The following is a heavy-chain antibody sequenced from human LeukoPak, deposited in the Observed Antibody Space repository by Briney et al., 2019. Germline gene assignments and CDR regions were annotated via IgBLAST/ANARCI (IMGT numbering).Heavy chain of an antibody. V-gene: IGHV1-3*01. CDR1: GYTFTSYA. D-gene: IGHD3-22*01. CDR3: ARAMYYYDSSGYYY. CDR2: INAGNGNT. J-gene: IGHJ4*02. Sequence: ASVKVSCKASGYTFTSYAMHWVRQAPGQRLEWMGWINAGNGNTKYSQKFQGRVTITRDTSASTAYVELSSLRSEDTAVYYCARAMYYYDSSGYYYWGQGTLVTVSS.